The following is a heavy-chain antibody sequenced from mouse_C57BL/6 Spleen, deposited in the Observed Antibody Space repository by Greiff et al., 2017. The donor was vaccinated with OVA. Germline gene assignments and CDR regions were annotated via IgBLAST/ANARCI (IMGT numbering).Heavy chain of an antibody. D-gene: IGHD1-1*01. J-gene: IGHJ2*01. CDR3: ARSGSRYLDY. CDR2: IYPGDGDT. V-gene: IGHV1-82*01. CDR1: GYAFSSSW. Sequence: QVQLQQSGPELVKPGASVKISCKASGYAFSSSWMNWVKQRPGKGLEWIGRIYPGDGDTNYNGKFKGKATLTADKSSSTAYMQLSSLTAEDSAVYFCARSGSRYLDYWGQGTTLTVSS.